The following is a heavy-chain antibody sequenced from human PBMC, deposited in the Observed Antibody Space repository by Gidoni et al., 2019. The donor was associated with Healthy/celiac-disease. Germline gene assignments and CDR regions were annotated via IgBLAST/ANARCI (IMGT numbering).Heavy chain of an antibody. CDR1: GFTFSSYG. Sequence: QVQLVESGGGVVQPGRSLRLSCAASGFTFSSYGMHWGRQAPGKGLEWVAVIWYDGSNKYYADSVKGRFTISRDNSKNTLYLQMNSLRAEDTAVYYCARVSGLAAAALDYWGQGTLVTVSS. CDR3: ARVSGLAAAALDY. D-gene: IGHD6-13*01. CDR2: IWYDGSNK. V-gene: IGHV3-33*01. J-gene: IGHJ4*02.